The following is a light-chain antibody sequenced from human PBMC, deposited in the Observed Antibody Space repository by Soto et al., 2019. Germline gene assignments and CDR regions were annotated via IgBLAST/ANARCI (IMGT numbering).Light chain of an antibody. CDR3: SSDTTSNPLV. CDR1: SSDVGASTY. Sequence: QSALTQPASVSGSPGQWITISCTGTSSDVGASTYVSWYQQHPGKAPKLMIFEGSDRPSGVANRFSGSKSGNTASLTIAGLQAEEEADYYCSSDTTSNPLVFGGGTTLTVL. CDR2: EGS. J-gene: IGLJ2*01. V-gene: IGLV2-14*01.